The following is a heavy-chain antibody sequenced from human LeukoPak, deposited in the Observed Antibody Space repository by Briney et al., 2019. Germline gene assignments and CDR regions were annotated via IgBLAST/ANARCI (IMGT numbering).Heavy chain of an antibody. J-gene: IGHJ4*02. Sequence: SETLSLTCTVSGGSISSYYWSWIRQPAGKGLEWIGRIYTSGSTNYNPSLKSRVTMSVDTSKNQFSLKLSSVTAADTAVYYCARAQMATITMPFDYWGQGTPVTVPS. CDR3: ARAQMATITMPFDY. CDR2: IYTSGST. V-gene: IGHV4-4*07. D-gene: IGHD5-24*01. CDR1: GGSISSYY.